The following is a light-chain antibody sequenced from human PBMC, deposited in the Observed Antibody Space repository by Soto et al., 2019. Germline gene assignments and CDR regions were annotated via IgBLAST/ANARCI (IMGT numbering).Light chain of an antibody. Sequence: QSVLTQPASVSGSPGQSITISCTGSSSDIGGYDYVSWYQQHPGKAPKLMISDVSHRPSGISNRFSGSKSGNTASLTISGRQAEDEADYYCSSYTVSSTVLFGGGTKVTVL. CDR2: DVS. V-gene: IGLV2-14*01. J-gene: IGLJ2*01. CDR3: SSYTVSSTVL. CDR1: SSDIGGYDY.